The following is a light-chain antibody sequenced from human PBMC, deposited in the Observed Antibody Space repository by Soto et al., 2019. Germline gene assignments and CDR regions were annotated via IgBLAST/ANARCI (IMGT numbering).Light chain of an antibody. V-gene: IGKV3-20*01. CDR1: QSVSDNN. J-gene: IGKJ3*01. CDR2: GAF. CDR3: QQYGASPIT. Sequence: EIVLTQSPGTLSLSPGERAILSCRASQSVSDNNLAWYQQKPGQAPRLLMYGAFFRVTGVPDRFSGSASGVDVTLTISRLEPEDFAVYFCQQYGASPITFGPGTKVDT.